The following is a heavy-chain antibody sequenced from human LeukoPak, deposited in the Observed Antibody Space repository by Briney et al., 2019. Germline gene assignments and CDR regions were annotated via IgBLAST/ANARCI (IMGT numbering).Heavy chain of an antibody. J-gene: IGHJ6*02. Sequence: ASVKVSCKASGYTFTSHYMHWVRQAPGQGLEWMGVINPSGGSTSYAQKFQGRVTMTRDTSTSTVYMELSSLRSEDSAVYYCARDLRGGLDYYYGMDVWGQGTTVTVSS. CDR3: ARDLRGGLDYYYGMDV. D-gene: IGHD3-10*01. CDR1: GYTFTSHY. V-gene: IGHV1-46*01. CDR2: INPSGGST.